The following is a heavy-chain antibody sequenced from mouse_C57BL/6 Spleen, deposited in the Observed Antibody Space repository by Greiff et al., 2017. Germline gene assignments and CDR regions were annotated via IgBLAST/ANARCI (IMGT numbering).Heavy chain of an antibody. CDR1: GYTFTSYW. D-gene: IGHD1-1*01. Sequence: VQLQQPGAELLKPGASVKLSCKASGYTFTSYWMQWVKQRPGQGLEWIGEIDPSDSYTNYNQKFKGKATLTVDTSSSTAYMQLSSLTSEDSAVYYCANYGSSSWFAYWGQGTLVTVSA. CDR2: IDPSDSYT. V-gene: IGHV1-50*01. J-gene: IGHJ3*01. CDR3: ANYGSSSWFAY.